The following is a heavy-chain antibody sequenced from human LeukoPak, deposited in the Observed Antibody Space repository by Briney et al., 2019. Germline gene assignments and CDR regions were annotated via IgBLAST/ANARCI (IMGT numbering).Heavy chain of an antibody. Sequence: ASVKVSCKASGYTFTTSGISWVRQAPGQGLEWMGWISTYNANTNYAQKLQGRVTMTTDTSTSTAYMELRSLRSEDTAVYYCARGPPIRGYRYGYDTGYYYSYSMDVWGKGTTVTISS. CDR2: ISTYNANT. J-gene: IGHJ6*03. D-gene: IGHD5-18*01. CDR3: ARGPPIRGYRYGYDTGYYYSYSMDV. V-gene: IGHV1-18*01. CDR1: GYTFTTSG.